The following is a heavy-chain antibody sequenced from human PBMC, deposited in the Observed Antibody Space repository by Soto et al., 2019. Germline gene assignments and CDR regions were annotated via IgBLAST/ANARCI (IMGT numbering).Heavy chain of an antibody. Sequence: GGSLRLSCAASGFTFSSYSMNWVRQAPGKGLEWVSSISSSSSYIYYADSVKGRFTISRDNAKNSLYLQMNSLRAEDTAVYYCARDGGLYGSGSYVLTYYFDYWGQGTLVTVSS. CDR1: GFTFSSYS. CDR2: ISSSSSYI. V-gene: IGHV3-21*01. CDR3: ARDGGLYGSGSYVLTYYFDY. J-gene: IGHJ4*02. D-gene: IGHD3-10*01.